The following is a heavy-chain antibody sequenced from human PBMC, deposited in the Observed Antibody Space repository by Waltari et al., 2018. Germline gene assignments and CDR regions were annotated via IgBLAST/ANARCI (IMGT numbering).Heavy chain of an antibody. CDR2: TKEDGNEI. Sequence: EVQLVESGGNLVQPGGSLRPSCAASGFPFSNCLMPWVRQAPGKGLEWVANTKEDGNEIYYLDSVKGRFTISRDNAKNSLFLQMNSLRAEDTAIYYCARGWAHLDSWGQGTLVTVSS. CDR1: GFPFSNCL. J-gene: IGHJ4*02. V-gene: IGHV3-7*01. CDR3: ARGWAHLDS. D-gene: IGHD1-26*01.